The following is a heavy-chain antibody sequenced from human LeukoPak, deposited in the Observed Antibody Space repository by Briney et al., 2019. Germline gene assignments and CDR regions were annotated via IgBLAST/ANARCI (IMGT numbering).Heavy chain of an antibody. D-gene: IGHD5-12*01. J-gene: IGHJ4*02. V-gene: IGHV3-9*01. Sequence: PGGSLRPSCAASGFTFHHYAIHWVRQVPGKGLEWVSGISWNSAYIGYADSVKGRFTISRDNAKNSVYLQMNSLRAEDTALYYCAKDKAPLYSGYDRDLDFWGQGTMVTVSS. CDR3: AKDKAPLYSGYDRDLDF. CDR2: ISWNSAYI. CDR1: GFTFHHYA.